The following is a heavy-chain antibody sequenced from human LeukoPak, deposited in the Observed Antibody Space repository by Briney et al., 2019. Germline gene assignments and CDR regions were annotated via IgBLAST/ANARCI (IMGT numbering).Heavy chain of an antibody. D-gene: IGHD5-18*01. CDR1: GFTFSSYP. Sequence: GGSLRLSCAASGFTFSSYPMHWVRQAPGKGLEYVSAISSNGGSTYYANSVKGRLTISRDNSKNTLYLQMGSLRAEDMAVYYCARDGGPRGYSYGLDYWGQGTLVTVSS. CDR3: ARDGGPRGYSYGLDY. CDR2: ISSNGGST. V-gene: IGHV3-64*01. J-gene: IGHJ4*02.